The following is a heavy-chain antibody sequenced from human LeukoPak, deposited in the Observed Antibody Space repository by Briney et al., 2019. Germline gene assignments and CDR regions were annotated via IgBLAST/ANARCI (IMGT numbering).Heavy chain of an antibody. J-gene: IGHJ4*02. CDR3: AKDLIQLLAGYFDY. Sequence: ASVKVSCKASGYTFTSYDINWVRQATGQGLEWMGWMNPNSGNTGYAQKFQGRVTMTRNTSISTAYMELNSLRAEDTAVYYCAKDLIQLLAGYFDYWGQGTLVTVSS. CDR2: MNPNSGNT. V-gene: IGHV1-8*01. CDR1: GYTFTSYD. D-gene: IGHD1-1*01.